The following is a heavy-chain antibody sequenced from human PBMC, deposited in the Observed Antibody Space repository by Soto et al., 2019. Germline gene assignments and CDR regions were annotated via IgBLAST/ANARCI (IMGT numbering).Heavy chain of an antibody. CDR3: ASASSIAVAGKES. J-gene: IGHJ4*02. V-gene: IGHV1-18*01. Sequence: QVQLVQSGGEVRKPGASVKVSCKASGDTITNYGISWVRQAPGQGLEWMGWISFYNGNTKYAQNLQGRVTLNTDTSTSTAYMELRSLRSDDKAVYYCASASSIAVAGKESWGQGTLVTVSS. D-gene: IGHD6-19*01. CDR1: GDTITNYG. CDR2: ISFYNGNT.